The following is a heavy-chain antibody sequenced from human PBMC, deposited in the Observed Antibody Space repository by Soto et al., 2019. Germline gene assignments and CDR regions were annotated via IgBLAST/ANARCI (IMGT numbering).Heavy chain of an antibody. CDR2: ISYDGSNK. CDR3: AKDLPEAIVGPGGFDY. J-gene: IGHJ4*02. CDR1: GFTFSSYG. Sequence: GGSLRLSCAASGFTFSSYGRHWVRQAPGKGLEWVAVISYDGSNKYYADSVKGRFTISRDNSKNTLYLQMNSLRAEDTAVYYCAKDLPEAIVGPGGFDYWGQGTLVTVSS. V-gene: IGHV3-30*18. D-gene: IGHD1-26*01.